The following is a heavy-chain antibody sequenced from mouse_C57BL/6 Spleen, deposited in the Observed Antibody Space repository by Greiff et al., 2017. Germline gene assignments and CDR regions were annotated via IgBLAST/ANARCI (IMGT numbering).Heavy chain of an antibody. V-gene: IGHV1-22*01. Sequence: VQLQQSGPELVKPGASVKMSCKASGYTFTDYNMHWVKQSHGKSLEWIGYINPNNGGTSYNQKFKGKATLTVNKSSSTAYMELRSLTSEDSAVYYCARWGGSNPLYYAMDYWGQGTSVTVSS. CDR3: ARWGGSNPLYYAMDY. CDR2: INPNNGGT. D-gene: IGHD1-1*01. CDR1: GYTFTDYN. J-gene: IGHJ4*01.